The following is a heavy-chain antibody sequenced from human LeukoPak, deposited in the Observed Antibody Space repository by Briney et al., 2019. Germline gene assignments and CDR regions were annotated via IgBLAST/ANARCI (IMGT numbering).Heavy chain of an antibody. CDR1: GDSVSSNSAA. J-gene: IGHJ3*02. Sequence: SQTLSLTRAISGDSVSSNSAAWNWIRQSPSRGPEWLGRTYYRSKWYNDYAVSAKSRITINPDASKNQFSLQLNSVTPEDTAVYYCAAYQLLEEAFDIWGQGTMVTVSS. V-gene: IGHV6-1*01. D-gene: IGHD2-2*01. CDR3: AAYQLLEEAFDI. CDR2: TYYRSKWYN.